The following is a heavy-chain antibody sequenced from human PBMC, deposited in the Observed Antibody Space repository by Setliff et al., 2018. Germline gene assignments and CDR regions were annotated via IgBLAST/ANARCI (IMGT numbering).Heavy chain of an antibody. Sequence: PSETLSLTCNVYGGSFDTYYWSWIRQPPGKGLEWIGEINHSGSTNYIPSLKSRLTISVDTSKNQFSLKLSSVTAADTAMYYCRFWSGYYKNDYWGQGTLVTVSS. CDR3: RFWSGYYKNDY. CDR1: GGSFDTYY. J-gene: IGHJ4*02. V-gene: IGHV4-34*01. D-gene: IGHD3-3*01. CDR2: INHSGST.